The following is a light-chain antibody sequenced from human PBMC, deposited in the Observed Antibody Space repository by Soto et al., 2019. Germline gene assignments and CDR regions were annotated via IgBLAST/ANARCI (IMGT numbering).Light chain of an antibody. CDR3: QQYNNWPRT. V-gene: IGKV3-15*01. CDR2: GAS. J-gene: IGKJ2*02. Sequence: EIVMTQSPATLSVSPGERATVSCRASQSVSSNLAWYQQKPGQAPRLLIYGASTRATGIPARFSGSGSGTEFPLIIGSVQYEDFAVYCCQQYNNWPRTFGQGTKLEIK. CDR1: QSVSSN.